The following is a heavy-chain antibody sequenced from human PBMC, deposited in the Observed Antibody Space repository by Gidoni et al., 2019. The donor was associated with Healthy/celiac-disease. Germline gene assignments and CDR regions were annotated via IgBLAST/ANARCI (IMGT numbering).Heavy chain of an antibody. D-gene: IGHD6-13*01. CDR3: ARGVGIAAAGSYYYGMDV. Sequence: QVQLQESGPGLVKPSETLSLTCPVSGGPVSSGSSYWSWIRQPPGKGLEWIGYIYYSGSTNYNPSLKSRVTISVDTSKNQFSLKLSSVTAADTAVYYCARGVGIAAAGSYYYGMDVWGQGTTVTVSS. J-gene: IGHJ6*02. CDR1: GGPVSSGSSY. V-gene: IGHV4-61*01. CDR2: IYYSGST.